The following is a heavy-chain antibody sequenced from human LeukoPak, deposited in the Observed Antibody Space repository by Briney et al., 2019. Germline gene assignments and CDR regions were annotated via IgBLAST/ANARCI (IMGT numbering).Heavy chain of an antibody. Sequence: ASVKVSCKASGYIFTSYYIHWMRQAPGQGLEWMGIIIPSSGSTSSAQKLQGRVTMTRGTSTSTVSMELSSLRAEDTALYYCARKDRFEAFDIWGQGRMLIASS. CDR1: GYIFTSYY. CDR2: IIPSSGST. V-gene: IGHV1-46*04. CDR3: ARKDRFEAFDI. J-gene: IGHJ3*02.